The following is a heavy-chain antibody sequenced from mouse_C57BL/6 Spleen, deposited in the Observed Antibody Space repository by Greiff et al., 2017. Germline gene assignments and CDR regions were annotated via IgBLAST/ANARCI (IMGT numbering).Heavy chain of an antibody. J-gene: IGHJ2*01. Sequence: EVKVEESGGGLVQPGGSMKLSCAASGFTFSDAWMDWVRQSPEKGLEWVAEIRNKANNHATYYAESVKGRFTISRDDSKSSVYLQMNSLRAEDTGIYYCTRSTTVVAHYFDYWGQGTTLTVSS. V-gene: IGHV6-6*01. D-gene: IGHD1-1*01. CDR3: TRSTTVVAHYFDY. CDR1: GFTFSDAW. CDR2: IRNKANNHAT.